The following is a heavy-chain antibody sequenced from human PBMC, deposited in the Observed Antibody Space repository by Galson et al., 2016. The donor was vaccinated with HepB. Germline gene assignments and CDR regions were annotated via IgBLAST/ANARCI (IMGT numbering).Heavy chain of an antibody. Sequence: SLRLSCAASGFTFSDYYMTWIRQAPGKGLEWVSYISSTSRYTNYADSLKSRFTISRDKAKNSPYLHMHSLRAEDTAVYYCARVQQLDYYYYYMDVWGKGTTVTVSS. CDR3: ARVQQLDYYYYYMDV. CDR1: GFTFSDYY. D-gene: IGHD6-13*01. J-gene: IGHJ6*03. V-gene: IGHV3-11*06. CDR2: ISSTSRYT.